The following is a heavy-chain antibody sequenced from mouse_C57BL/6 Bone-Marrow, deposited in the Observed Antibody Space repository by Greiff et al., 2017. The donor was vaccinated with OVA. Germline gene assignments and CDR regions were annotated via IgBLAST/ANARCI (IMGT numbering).Heavy chain of an antibody. CDR1: GFTFSDYG. Sequence: EVQLVESGGGLVKPGGSLKLSCAASGFTFSDYGMHWVSQAPEKGLEWVAYISSGSSTIYYADTVKGRFTISSDNAKETLFRKMTSLRSEDTAMYYCARRWLPYYYAMYYWGQGTSVTVSS. J-gene: IGHJ4*01. CDR3: ARRWLPYYYAMYY. D-gene: IGHD2-3*01. V-gene: IGHV5-17*01. CDR2: ISSGSSTI.